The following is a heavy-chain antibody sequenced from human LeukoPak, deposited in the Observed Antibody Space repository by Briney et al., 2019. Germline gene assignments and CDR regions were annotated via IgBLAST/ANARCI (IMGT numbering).Heavy chain of an antibody. J-gene: IGHJ5*02. CDR1: GGSISSSSYY. CDR2: IHHSGTT. Sequence: SETLSLTCTVSGGSISSSSYYWGWIRQPPGKGLEWIGNIHHSGTTYYNPSLKSRVTISVDTSKNQFSLKLSSVTAADTAVYYCARQRSSGSIINPWGQGTLVTVSS. CDR3: ARQRSSGSIINP. V-gene: IGHV4-39*01. D-gene: IGHD6-19*01.